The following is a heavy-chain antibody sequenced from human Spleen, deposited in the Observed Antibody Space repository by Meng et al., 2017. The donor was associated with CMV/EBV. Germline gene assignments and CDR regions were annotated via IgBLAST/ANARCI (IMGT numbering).Heavy chain of an antibody. J-gene: IGHJ4*02. CDR1: GYTFTGYY. D-gene: IGHD3-3*01. Sequence: GYTFTGYYMQWVRQAPGQGLEWMGWINPNSGGTNYAQKFQGRVTMTRDTSISTAYMELSRLRSDDTAVYYCARPRSTIFGVGRYYFDYWGQGTLVPSPQ. V-gene: IGHV1-2*02. CDR2: INPNSGGT. CDR3: ARPRSTIFGVGRYYFDY.